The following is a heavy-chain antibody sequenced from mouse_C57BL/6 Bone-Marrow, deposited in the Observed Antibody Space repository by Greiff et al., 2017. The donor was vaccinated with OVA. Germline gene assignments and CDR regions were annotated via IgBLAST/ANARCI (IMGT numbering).Heavy chain of an antibody. V-gene: IGHV5-6*01. CDR2: ISSGGSYT. CDR3: ARQDYGSPYYYAMGY. J-gene: IGHJ4*01. D-gene: IGHD1-1*01. CDR1: GFTFSSYG. Sequence: EVHLVESGGDLVKPGGSLKLSCAASGFTFSSYGMSWVRQTPDKRLEWVATISSGGSYTYYPDSVKGRFTISGDNATNTLYLQMSSLKSEDSAMYYCARQDYGSPYYYAMGYWGQGTSVTVAT.